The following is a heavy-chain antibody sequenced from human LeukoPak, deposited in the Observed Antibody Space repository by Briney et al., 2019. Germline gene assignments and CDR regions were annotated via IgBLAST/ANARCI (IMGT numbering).Heavy chain of an antibody. CDR2: ITWNSGNI. CDR3: ASARTAYYNWFDP. J-gene: IGHJ5*02. V-gene: IGHV3-9*01. Sequence: PGGSLRLSCAASGFRFDDYAMHWVRQAPGKGLEWVAGITWNSGNIGYADSVRGRFTISRDNAKNSLYLQMNSLRAEDTAVYYCASARTAYYNWFDPWGQGTLVTVSS. D-gene: IGHD1-1*01. CDR1: GFRFDDYA.